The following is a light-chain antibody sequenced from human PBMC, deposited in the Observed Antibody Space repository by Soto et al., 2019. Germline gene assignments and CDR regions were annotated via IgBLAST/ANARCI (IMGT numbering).Light chain of an antibody. Sequence: QSVLTQPPSVSGAPGQRVTISCIESSSNIGAGYDVRWYQQLPGTAPKLLISGNSNRPSGVPDRFSGSKSGTSASLAITGLQAEDEADYYCQSYDSSLSGWVFGGGTKLTVL. CDR2: GNS. CDR1: SSNIGAGYD. V-gene: IGLV1-40*01. J-gene: IGLJ3*02. CDR3: QSYDSSLSGWV.